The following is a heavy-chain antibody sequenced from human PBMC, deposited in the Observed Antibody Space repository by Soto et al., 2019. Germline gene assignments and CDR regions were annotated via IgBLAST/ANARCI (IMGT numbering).Heavy chain of an antibody. CDR3: AKRDLRAAAGTYLVGFYDY. CDR2: ISSGERT. Sequence: GGSLRLSCAASGFTFSTYAMNWVRQAPGKGPEWVSGISSGERTYYADSVKGRFIISRDNSKNTLYLQMNSLRAEDTAVYYCAKRDLRAAAGTYLVGFYDYWGQGTLVTVSS. J-gene: IGHJ4*02. D-gene: IGHD6-13*01. V-gene: IGHV3-23*01. CDR1: GFTFSTYA.